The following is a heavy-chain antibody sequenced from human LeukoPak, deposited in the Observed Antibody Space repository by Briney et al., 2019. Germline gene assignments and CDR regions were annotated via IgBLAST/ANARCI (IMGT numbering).Heavy chain of an antibody. V-gene: IGHV1-69*01. D-gene: IGHD3-10*01. CDR3: ARDGPDYYGSYGMDV. CDR2: IIPIFGTA. Sequence: GIIPIFGTANYAQKFQGRVTITADESTSTAYMELSSLRSEDTAVYYCARDGPDYYGSYGMDVWGQGTTVTVSS. J-gene: IGHJ6*02.